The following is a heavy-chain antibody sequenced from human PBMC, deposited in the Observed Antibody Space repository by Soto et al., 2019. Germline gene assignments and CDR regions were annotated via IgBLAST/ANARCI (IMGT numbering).Heavy chain of an antibody. J-gene: IGHJ4*02. CDR3: ARDSGTFKLYYFDL. CDR1: GFTFTSYT. Sequence: EVQLVESGGGLVRPGGSLTLSCVASGFTFTSYTIYWVRQAPGKGLEWVSSVNRDSDYIYYADSVEGRFTISRDNAKNSVFLQMKSLRADDTAVYYCARDSGTFKLYYFDLWGQGTLVTVSS. V-gene: IGHV3-21*01. CDR2: VNRDSDYI. D-gene: IGHD1-26*01.